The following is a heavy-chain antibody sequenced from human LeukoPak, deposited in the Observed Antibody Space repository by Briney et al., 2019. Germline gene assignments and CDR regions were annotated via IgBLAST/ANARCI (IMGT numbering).Heavy chain of an antibody. V-gene: IGHV4-34*01. CDR2: INHSGST. CDR3: ARRSVRGVIRY. CDR1: GGSFSGYY. J-gene: IGHJ4*02. Sequence: SETLSLTCAVYGGSFSGYYWSWIRQPPGKGLEWIGEINHSGSTYYNPSLKSRVTVSVDTSKNQFSLKLSSVTAADTAVYYCARRSVRGVIRYWGQGTLVTVSS. D-gene: IGHD3-10*01.